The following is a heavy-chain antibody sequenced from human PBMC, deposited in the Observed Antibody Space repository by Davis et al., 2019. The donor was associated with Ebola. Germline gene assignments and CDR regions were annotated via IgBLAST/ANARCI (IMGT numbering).Heavy chain of an antibody. D-gene: IGHD6-6*01. CDR3: AKGGGTSSSDFRRT. CDR2: ISDSGGNT. Sequence: GGSLRLSCAGSGFTFSNYGMNWVRQAPGKGLEWVSGISDSGGNTHYADSVKGRFTTSRDNSRNTLFLQMNSLRAEDTAVYYCAKGGGTSSSDFRRTWGQGTLVTVSS. V-gene: IGHV3-23*01. CDR1: GFTFSNYG. J-gene: IGHJ5*02.